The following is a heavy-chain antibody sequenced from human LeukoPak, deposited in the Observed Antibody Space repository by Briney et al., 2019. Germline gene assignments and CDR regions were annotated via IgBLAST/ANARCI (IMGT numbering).Heavy chain of an antibody. J-gene: IGHJ4*02. CDR1: GFTFSDHY. V-gene: IGHV3-21*01. Sequence: GRSLRLSCAASGFTFSDHYMNWVRQAPGKGLEWVSSISSTSSYIYYADSVKGRFTISRDNAKNSLSLQMNSLRAEDTAVYYCARGGVGYSSSWDFDYWGQGTLVTVSS. CDR3: ARGGVGYSSSWDFDY. D-gene: IGHD6-13*01. CDR2: ISSTSSYI.